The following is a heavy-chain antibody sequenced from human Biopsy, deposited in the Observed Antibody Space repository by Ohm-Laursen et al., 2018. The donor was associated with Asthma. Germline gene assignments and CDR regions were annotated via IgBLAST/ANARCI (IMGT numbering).Heavy chain of an antibody. V-gene: IGHV1-69*01. J-gene: IGHJ3*01. CDR3: ARDPSYFDPSVEGWHL. Sequence: SSVKVSCKAHGDILSSFGIKWVRKAPGQGLEWMGGIIPISLTPSYARRFRGRVTISADEYTRTAYMELSSLRSEDTAVYYCARDPSYFDPSVEGWHLWGQGTMVTVSS. D-gene: IGHD3-22*01. CDR1: GDILSSFG. CDR2: IIPISLTP.